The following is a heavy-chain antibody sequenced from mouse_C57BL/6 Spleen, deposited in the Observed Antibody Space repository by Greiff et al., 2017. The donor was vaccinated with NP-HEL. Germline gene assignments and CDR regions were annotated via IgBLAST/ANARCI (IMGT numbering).Heavy chain of an antibody. V-gene: IGHV1-64*01. CDR3: AREGGGNRYFDV. J-gene: IGHJ1*03. Sequence: QVQLQQPGAELVKPGASVKLSCKASGYTFTSYWMHWVKQRPGQGLEWIGMIHPTSGSTNYNEKFKSKATLTVDKSSSTAYMQLSSLTSEDSAVYYCAREGGGNRYFDVWGTGTTVTVSS. CDR2: IHPTSGST. CDR1: GYTFTSYW. D-gene: IGHD2-1*01.